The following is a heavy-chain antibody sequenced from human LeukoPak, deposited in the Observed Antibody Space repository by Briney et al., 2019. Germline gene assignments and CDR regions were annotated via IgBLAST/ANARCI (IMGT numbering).Heavy chain of an antibody. Sequence: SETLSLTCTVSGGSISSYYWSWIRQPPEKGLGWIGEINHSGSTNYNPSLKSRVTISVDTSKNQFSLKLSSVTAADTAVYYCARASYSYDINGWVPFDYWGQGTLVTVSS. V-gene: IGHV4-34*01. J-gene: IGHJ4*02. CDR1: GGSISSYY. CDR3: ARASYSYDINGWVPFDY. CDR2: INHSGST. D-gene: IGHD3-22*01.